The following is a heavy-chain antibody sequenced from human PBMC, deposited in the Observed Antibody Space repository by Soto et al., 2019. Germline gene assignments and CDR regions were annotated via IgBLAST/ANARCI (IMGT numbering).Heavy chain of an antibody. V-gene: IGHV4-39*01. Sequence: PSETLSLTCTVSGGSISSSSYYWGWIRQPPGKGLEWIGSIYYSGSTYYNPSLKSRVTISVDTSKNQFSLKLSSVTAADTAVYYCATNSPWLLLRRDFDYWGQGTLVTVSS. J-gene: IGHJ4*02. D-gene: IGHD3-22*01. CDR1: GGSISSSSYY. CDR2: IYYSGST. CDR3: ATNSPWLLLRRDFDY.